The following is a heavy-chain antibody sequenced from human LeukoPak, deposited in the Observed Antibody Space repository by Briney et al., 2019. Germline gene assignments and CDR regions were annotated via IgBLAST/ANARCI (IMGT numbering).Heavy chain of an antibody. CDR1: GFTFSSYS. D-gene: IGHD2/OR15-2a*01. Sequence: PGGSLRLSCAASGFTFSSYSMNWVRQAPGKGLEWVSYISSSSSTIYYADSVKGRFTISRDNAKNSLYLQMNSLRAEDTAVYYCARGAKHNRPGYGMDVWGQGTTVTVSS. J-gene: IGHJ6*02. CDR2: ISSSSSTI. CDR3: ARGAKHNRPGYGMDV. V-gene: IGHV3-48*01.